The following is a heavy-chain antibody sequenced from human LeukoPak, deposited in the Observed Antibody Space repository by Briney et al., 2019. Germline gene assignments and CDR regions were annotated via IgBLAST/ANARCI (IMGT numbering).Heavy chain of an antibody. V-gene: IGHV3-23*01. CDR2: ISGSGGST. CDR1: GFTFSSSA. D-gene: IGHD3-22*01. CDR3: AKGYYYDSSGYYPWGPFDY. J-gene: IGHJ4*02. Sequence: GGSLRLSCAASGFTFSSSAMSWVRQAPGKGLEWVSSISGSGGSTYYADSVKGRFTISRDNSKNTLYLQMNSLRAEDTAVYYCAKGYYYDSSGYYPWGPFDYWGQGTLVTVSS.